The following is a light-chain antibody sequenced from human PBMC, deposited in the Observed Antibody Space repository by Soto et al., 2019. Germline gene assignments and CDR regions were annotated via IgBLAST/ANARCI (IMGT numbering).Light chain of an antibody. CDR3: QQYNNWPPIT. CDR2: GAS. V-gene: IGKV3-15*01. CDR1: QSVSSN. Sequence: EIVMTQSPATLSVSPGERATLSCRASQSVSSNLAWYQQNPDQAPRLLIYGASTRATGIPARFSGSGSGTEFTLTISNLQSEDFAVYYCQQYNNWPPITFGQGTKLEIK. J-gene: IGKJ2*01.